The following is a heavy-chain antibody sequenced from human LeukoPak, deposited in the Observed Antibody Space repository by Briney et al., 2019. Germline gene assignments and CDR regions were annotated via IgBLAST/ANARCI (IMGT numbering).Heavy chain of an antibody. CDR1: GYSISRGYY. D-gene: IGHD3-9*01. CDR2: IYHSGST. J-gene: IGHJ5*02. V-gene: IGHV4-38-2*02. Sequence: SETLSLTCTVSGYSISRGYYWGWIRQPPGKGLEWIGSIYHSGSTYYNPSLKSRVTISVDTSKNQFSLKLSSVTAADTAVYYCARELRYFDWLYGNNWFDPWGQGTLVTVSS. CDR3: ARELRYFDWLYGNNWFDP.